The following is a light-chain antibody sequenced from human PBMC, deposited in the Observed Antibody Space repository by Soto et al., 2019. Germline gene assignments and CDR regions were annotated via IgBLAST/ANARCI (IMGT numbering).Light chain of an antibody. CDR2: GAS. CDR1: QSFSSSN. CDR3: QQYNIWPQT. V-gene: IGKV3-15*01. Sequence: EIVLTQSPGTLSLSPGERATLSCRASQSFSSSNLAWYQQKPGQAPRLLIYGASTRATGIPARFSGSGSGTEFTLTISSLQSEDFAVYFCQQYNIWPQTFGQGTKVDIK. J-gene: IGKJ1*01.